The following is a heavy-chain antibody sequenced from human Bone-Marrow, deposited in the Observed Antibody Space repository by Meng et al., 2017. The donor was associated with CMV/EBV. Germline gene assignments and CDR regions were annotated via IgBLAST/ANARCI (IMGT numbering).Heavy chain of an antibody. CDR1: GFTVSSNY. D-gene: IGHD2-15*01. Sequence: GGSLRLSCAASGFTVSSNYMSWVRQAPGKGLEWVSVIYSGGSTYYADSVKGRFTISRDNSKNTLYLQMNSLRAEDTAVYYCAKDGGGGGSIFFDYWGQGTLVTVSS. CDR3: AKDGGGGGSIFFDY. V-gene: IGHV3-66*02. CDR2: IYSGGST. J-gene: IGHJ4*02.